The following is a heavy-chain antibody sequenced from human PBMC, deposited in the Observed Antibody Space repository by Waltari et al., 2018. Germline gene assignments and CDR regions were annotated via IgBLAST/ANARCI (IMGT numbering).Heavy chain of an antibody. CDR3: ATWITAHFDY. V-gene: IGHV3-23*01. D-gene: IGHD2-2*03. CDR2: IDVPTTKT. Sequence: DVHLLVSGGSLVQPGGSLRLSCVASGFTFRNYAMSWVRQSPGKGREGVSHIDVPTTKTHYADYVKGRFTISRDNSRNTVYLQNNSLTADDSAVYFCATWITAHFDYWGQGTLVTVSS. J-gene: IGHJ4*02. CDR1: GFTFRNYA.